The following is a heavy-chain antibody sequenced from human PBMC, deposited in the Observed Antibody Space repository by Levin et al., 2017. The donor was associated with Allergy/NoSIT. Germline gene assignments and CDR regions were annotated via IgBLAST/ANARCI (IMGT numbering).Heavy chain of an antibody. Sequence: PSETLSLTCAASGIAFSTYSMNWVRQAPGKGLEWVSYIGTGFTTGVSTIYYADSVKGRFTISRDNAKDSLFLQMNSLRDEDTAVYYCARDVCAGVGCYLDLAYWGQGTLVTVSS. CDR2: IGTGFTTGVSTI. D-gene: IGHD2-15*01. V-gene: IGHV3-48*02. CDR3: ARDVCAGVGCYLDLAY. J-gene: IGHJ4*02. CDR1: GIAFSTYS.